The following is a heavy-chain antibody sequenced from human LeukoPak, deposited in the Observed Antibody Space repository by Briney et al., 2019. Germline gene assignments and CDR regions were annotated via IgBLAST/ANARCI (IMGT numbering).Heavy chain of an antibody. V-gene: IGHV3-7*05. J-gene: IGHJ4*02. CDR3: ALYNWNSKRDLDY. CDR1: GFTFGSHW. D-gene: IGHD1-7*01. Sequence: GGSLRLSCAASGFTFGSHWMSWVRQAPGKGLEWVANIKHDGSEKYYVGSVKGRFTISRDNAKDSLYLQMNSLRAEDTAVYYCALYNWNSKRDLDYWGQGTLVTVSS. CDR2: IKHDGSEK.